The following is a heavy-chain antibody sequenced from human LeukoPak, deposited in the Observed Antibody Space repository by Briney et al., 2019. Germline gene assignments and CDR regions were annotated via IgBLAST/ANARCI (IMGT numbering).Heavy chain of an antibody. CDR2: IHASGTT. CDR1: GGSISSYF. J-gene: IGHJ4*02. CDR3: ARDGADVYGRAFDY. D-gene: IGHD3-10*01. Sequence: SETLSLTCSVSGGSISSYFWTWIRQPAGKGLEWIGRIHASGTTNYNSSLKSRVSMSVDTSKNQFSLKLTSVTAADTAVYFCARDGADVYGRAFDYWGQGTLVSVSA. V-gene: IGHV4-4*07.